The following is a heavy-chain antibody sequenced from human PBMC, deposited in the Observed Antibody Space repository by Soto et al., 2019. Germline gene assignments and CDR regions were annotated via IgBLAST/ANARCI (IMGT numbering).Heavy chain of an antibody. CDR3: ARLLDSGMELERRYSVIRNWFDP. CDR1: GGSISSSSYY. Sequence: PSETLSLTCTVSGGSISSSSYYWGWIRQPPGKGLEWIGSIYYSGSTYYNPSLKNRVTISVDTSKNQFSLKLSSVTAADTAVYYCARLLDSGMELERRYSVIRNWFDPWGQGTLVTVSS. CDR2: IYYSGST. V-gene: IGHV4-39*01. J-gene: IGHJ5*02. D-gene: IGHD1-1*01.